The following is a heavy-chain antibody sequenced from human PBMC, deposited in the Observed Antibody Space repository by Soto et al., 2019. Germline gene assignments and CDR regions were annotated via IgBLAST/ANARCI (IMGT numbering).Heavy chain of an antibody. J-gene: IGHJ4*02. CDR3: ARSPEATVTAFDY. D-gene: IGHD4-17*01. CDR2: IYYSGST. Sequence: QVQLQESGPGLVKPSQTLSLTCTVSGGSISSGGYYWSWIRQHPGKGLEWIGYIYYSGSTYYTPSLKSRVTISVDTSKNQFSLKLSSVTAADRAVYYCARSPEATVTAFDYWGQGTLVTVSS. V-gene: IGHV4-31*03. CDR1: GGSISSGGYY.